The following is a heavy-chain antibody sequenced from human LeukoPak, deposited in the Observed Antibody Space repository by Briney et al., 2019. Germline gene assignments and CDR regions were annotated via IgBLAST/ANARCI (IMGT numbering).Heavy chain of an antibody. J-gene: IGHJ4*02. CDR1: GFTFSSYA. Sequence: PGGSLRLSCAASGFTFSSYAMSWVRQAPGKGLEWVSAISGSGGSTYYADSVKGRFTISRDNSKNTLYLQMNSLRAEDTAVYYCAKDDTWTQLWSTKTFDYWGQGTLVTVSS. CDR2: ISGSGGST. D-gene: IGHD5-18*01. V-gene: IGHV3-23*01. CDR3: AKDDTWTQLWSTKTFDY.